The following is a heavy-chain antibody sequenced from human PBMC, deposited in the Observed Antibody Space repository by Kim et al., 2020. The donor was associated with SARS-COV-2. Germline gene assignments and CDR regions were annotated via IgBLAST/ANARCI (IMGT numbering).Heavy chain of an antibody. J-gene: IGHJ5*02. CDR2: INHSGST. CDR3: ARGGPPRMYSSSHANWFDP. CDR1: GGSFSGYY. Sequence: SETLSLTCAVYGGSFSGYYWSWIRQPPGKGLEWIGEINHSGSTNYNPSLKSRVTISVDTSKNQFSLKLSSVTAADTAVYYCARGGPPRMYSSSHANWFDPWGQGTLVTVSS. D-gene: IGHD6-13*01. V-gene: IGHV4-34*01.